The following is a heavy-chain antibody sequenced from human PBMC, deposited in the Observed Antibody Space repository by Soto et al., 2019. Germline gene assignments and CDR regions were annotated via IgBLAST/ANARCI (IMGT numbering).Heavy chain of an antibody. V-gene: IGHV4-34*01. CDR3: SRGYRRRIAAAGTEATNPQFKDS. D-gene: IGHD6-13*01. CDR2: INHSGST. J-gene: IGHJ4*02. Sequence: PSETLSLACAVQGESFSGSSWSWILLRLEKGLEWIGGINHSGSTNYDTALKSRVTISVGTSKNKFSLKLSSVTAADTDVYYCSRGYRRRIAAAGTEATNPQFKDSWGQGTLVP. CDR1: GESFSGSS.